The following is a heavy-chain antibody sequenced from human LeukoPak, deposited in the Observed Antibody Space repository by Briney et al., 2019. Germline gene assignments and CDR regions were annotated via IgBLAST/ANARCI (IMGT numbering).Heavy chain of an antibody. J-gene: IGHJ4*02. CDR2: INPNSGGT. CDR3: ATGGTYDPFVY. Sequence: ASVKVSCKASGYTFNDYYIHWVRQAPGQGFEWMGRINPNSGGTNYAQKFQGRVTMTRDTSVSTAYMELSRLRYDDTAVYYCATGGTYDPFVYSGQGTLVTVSS. V-gene: IGHV1-2*06. D-gene: IGHD1-26*01. CDR1: GYTFNDYY.